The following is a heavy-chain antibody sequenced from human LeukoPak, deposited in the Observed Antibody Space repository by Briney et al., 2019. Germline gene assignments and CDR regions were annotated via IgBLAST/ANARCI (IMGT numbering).Heavy chain of an antibody. CDR2: TYYSGST. D-gene: IGHD2-2*01. Sequence: SETLSLTCAVYGGSFSGYYWSWIRQPPGKGLECIGTTYYSGSTYYNPSLNSRVTISVDTSKNQVSLKLSSVTAADTAVYYCAKSGPPAGRPDAFDIWGQGTMATVSS. CDR1: GGSFSGYY. V-gene: IGHV4-34*01. J-gene: IGHJ3*02. CDR3: AKSGPPAGRPDAFDI.